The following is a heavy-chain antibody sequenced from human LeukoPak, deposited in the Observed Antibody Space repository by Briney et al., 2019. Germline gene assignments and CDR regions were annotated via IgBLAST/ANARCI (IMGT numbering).Heavy chain of an antibody. D-gene: IGHD3-10*01. CDR3: ARGEEYGSGTVHFDY. J-gene: IGHJ4*02. Sequence: SETLSLTCAVSGGSISSSNWWSWVRPPPGKGLEWIGEVHHSGGTNYNPSLKSRVTISADRSNNRFSLSLNSVTAADTAVFYCARGEEYGSGTVHFDYWGQGSLVTVSS. CDR1: GGSISSSNW. V-gene: IGHV4-4*02. CDR2: VHHSGGT.